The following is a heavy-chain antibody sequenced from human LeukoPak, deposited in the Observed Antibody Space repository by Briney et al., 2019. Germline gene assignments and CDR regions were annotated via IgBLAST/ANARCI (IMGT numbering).Heavy chain of an antibody. J-gene: IGHJ4*02. D-gene: IGHD5-24*01. V-gene: IGHV3-53*01. Sequence: GGSLRLSCAASGFTFSSTSMSWVRQAPGKGLEWVSILYNGGHTYYADSVKGRFTISRDISKNTLFLQMDTLRAEGTAVYYCASGDSYNYYFDYWGQGTLVTVSS. CDR2: LYNGGHT. CDR1: GFTFSSTS. CDR3: ASGDSYNYYFDY.